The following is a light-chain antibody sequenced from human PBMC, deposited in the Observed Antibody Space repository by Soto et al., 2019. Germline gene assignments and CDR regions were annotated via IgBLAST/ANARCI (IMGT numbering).Light chain of an antibody. J-gene: IGKJ5*01. CDR3: QLRRILLVS. CDR1: QSVSST. CDR2: DAS. V-gene: IGKV3-11*01. Sequence: TLSVSPGERVPLSFRASQSVSSTLAWYQQKPGLAPRLLIYDASSRATGIPARFSGSGSGTDFTLTISSLEPEDFAVYYCQLRRILLVSFGQGTRLEIK.